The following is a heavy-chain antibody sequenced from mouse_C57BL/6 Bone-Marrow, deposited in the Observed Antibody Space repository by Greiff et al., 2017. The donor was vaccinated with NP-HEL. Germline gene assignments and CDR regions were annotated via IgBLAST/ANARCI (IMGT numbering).Heavy chain of an antibody. V-gene: IGHV5-16*01. D-gene: IGHD4-1*01. J-gene: IGHJ4*01. Sequence: EVNVVESEGGLVQPGSSMKLSCTASGFTFSDYYMAWVRQVPEKGLEWVATINYDGSSTYYLDSLKSRFIISRDNAKNILYLQMSSLKSEDTATYYCARAGGWDGAMDYWGQGTSVTVSS. CDR2: INYDGSST. CDR3: ARAGGWDGAMDY. CDR1: GFTFSDYY.